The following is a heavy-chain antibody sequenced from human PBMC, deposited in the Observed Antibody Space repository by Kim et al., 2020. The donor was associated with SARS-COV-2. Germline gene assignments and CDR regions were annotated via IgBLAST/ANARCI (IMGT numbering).Heavy chain of an antibody. V-gene: IGHV3-53*04. Sequence: DSVKGRLTISGHNSKNTLYLQMNSLRAEDTAVYYCARRAFYGSGKYGMDVWGQGATVTVSS. CDR3: ARRAFYGSGKYGMDV. J-gene: IGHJ6*02. D-gene: IGHD3-10*01.